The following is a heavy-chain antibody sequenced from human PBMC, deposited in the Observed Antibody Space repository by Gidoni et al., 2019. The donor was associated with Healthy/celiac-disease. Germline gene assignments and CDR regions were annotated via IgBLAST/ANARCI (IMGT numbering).Heavy chain of an antibody. J-gene: IGHJ3*02. CDR1: GGSLSSGSYY. D-gene: IGHD6-13*01. CDR2: IYTSGST. CDR3: ARDPIAQAALGAFDI. V-gene: IGHV4-61*02. Sequence: QVQLQASGPGFVTPSHTLSLTCTVSGGSLSSGSYYWSWIRQPAGKGLEWIGRIYTSGSTNYNPSLKSRVTISVDTSKNQFSLKLSSVTAADTAVYYCARDPIAQAALGAFDIWGQGTMVTVSS.